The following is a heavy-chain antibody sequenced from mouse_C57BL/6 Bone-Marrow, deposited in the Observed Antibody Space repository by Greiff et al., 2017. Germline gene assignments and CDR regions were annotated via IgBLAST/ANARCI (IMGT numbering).Heavy chain of an antibody. J-gene: IGHJ3*01. CDR1: GFTFSDYY. Sequence: EVKLVESGGGLVQPGGSLKLSCAASGFTFSDYYMYWVRQTPEKRLEWVAYISNGGGSTYYPDTVKGRFTISRDNAKNTLYLQMSRLKSEDTAMYYCASLSTIGAWFAYWGQGTLVTVSA. CDR3: ASLSTIGAWFAY. V-gene: IGHV5-12*01. CDR2: ISNGGGST. D-gene: IGHD2-14*01.